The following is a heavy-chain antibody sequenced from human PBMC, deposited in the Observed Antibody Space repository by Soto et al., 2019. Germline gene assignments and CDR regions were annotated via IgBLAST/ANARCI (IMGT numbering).Heavy chain of an antibody. J-gene: IGHJ4*02. D-gene: IGHD5-18*01. CDR1: RFTFSNYG. V-gene: IGHV3-30*03. CDR2: ISYDGSNK. CDR3: ARAVDTAMVPLGY. Sequence: GGSLRLSCAASRFTFSNYGMHWVRQTPGKGLEWVAVISYDGSNKYYADSVKGRFTISRDNSKNTLYLQMNSLRAEDTAVYYCARAVDTAMVPLGYWGQGTLVTVSS.